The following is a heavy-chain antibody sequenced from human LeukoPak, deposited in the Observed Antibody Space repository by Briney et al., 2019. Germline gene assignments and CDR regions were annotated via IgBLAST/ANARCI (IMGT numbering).Heavy chain of an antibody. J-gene: IGHJ5*02. CDR2: IYNSGST. Sequence: PSETLSLTCTVSGGSISTYYWSWIRQPPGKGLEWIGYIYNSGSTNYNPSLQSRVTISVDTPKNQVSLKLTSVTAADTAVYYCAKAVAAAGRFGFDPWGQGTLVTVSS. CDR1: GGSISTYY. V-gene: IGHV4-59*01. CDR3: AKAVAAAGRFGFDP. D-gene: IGHD6-13*01.